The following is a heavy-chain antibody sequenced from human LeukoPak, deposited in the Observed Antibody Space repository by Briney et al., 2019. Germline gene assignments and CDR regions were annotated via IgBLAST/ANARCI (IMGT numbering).Heavy chain of an antibody. CDR2: IIWSGGST. D-gene: IGHD6-13*01. V-gene: IGHV3-20*04. CDR1: GFTFDDYG. CDR3: AGRIAAAGTPSAFDI. Sequence: GGSLRLSCAASGFTFDDYGMSWVRQAPGKGLEWVSGIIWSGGSTGYADSVKGRFTISRDNAKNSLYLQMNSLRAEDTALYYCAGRIAAAGTPSAFDIWGQGTMVTVSS. J-gene: IGHJ3*02.